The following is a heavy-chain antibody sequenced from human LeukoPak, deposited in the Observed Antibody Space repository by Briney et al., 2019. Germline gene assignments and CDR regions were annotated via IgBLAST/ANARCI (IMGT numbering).Heavy chain of an antibody. CDR1: GFTFSSYA. J-gene: IGHJ4*02. V-gene: IGHV3-30*04. CDR2: ISYDGSNK. D-gene: IGHD6-13*01. Sequence: GRSLRLSSAASGFTFSSYAMHWVRQAPGKGLEWVAVISYDGSNKYYADSVKGRFTISRDNSKNTLYLQMNSLRAEDTAVYYCARDGPAAACFDYWGQGTLVTVSS. CDR3: ARDGPAAACFDY.